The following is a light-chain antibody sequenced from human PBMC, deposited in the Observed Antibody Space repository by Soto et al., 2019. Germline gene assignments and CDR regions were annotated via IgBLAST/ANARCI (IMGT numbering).Light chain of an antibody. CDR3: SSYTSTSSLA. V-gene: IGLV2-14*01. Sequence: QSALTQPASVSGSPGQSITISCTGTSGDIGSYNRVSWYQQHPGKAPKLMIYEVTNRPSGVSHRFSGSKSGNTASLTISGLQAEDEGDYYCSSYTSTSSLALGGGTKLTVL. CDR2: EVT. CDR1: SGDIGSYNR. J-gene: IGLJ2*01.